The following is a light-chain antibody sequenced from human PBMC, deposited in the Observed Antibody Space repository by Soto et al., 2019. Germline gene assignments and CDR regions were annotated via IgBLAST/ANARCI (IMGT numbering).Light chain of an antibody. Sequence: QSVLTQPPSASGTPGQRVTISCSGSPSNIGSNTVNWYQQLPGTAPKLLIHTNDRRPSEVPDRFSGSKSGTSASLAISGLQSEDAADYYCAVWDDSLKGPVFGTGTKLTVL. J-gene: IGLJ1*01. CDR3: AVWDDSLKGPV. CDR1: PSNIGSNT. V-gene: IGLV1-44*01. CDR2: TND.